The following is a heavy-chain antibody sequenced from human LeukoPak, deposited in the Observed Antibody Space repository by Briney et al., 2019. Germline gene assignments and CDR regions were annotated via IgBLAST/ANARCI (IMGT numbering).Heavy chain of an antibody. CDR3: ARGNIGGSGVPMDV. J-gene: IGHJ6*02. CDR2: ISYSGCP. CDR1: GGSINSSTSY. Sequence: SETLSLTCTVSGGSINSSTSYWGWIRQPPGKGLEWIGTISYSGCPSNNPSLKSRVTISGDTSKNQFSLKLSSVTAADTAVYYCARGNIGGSGVPMDVWGQGTTVTVSS. V-gene: IGHV4-39*07. D-gene: IGHD3-10*01.